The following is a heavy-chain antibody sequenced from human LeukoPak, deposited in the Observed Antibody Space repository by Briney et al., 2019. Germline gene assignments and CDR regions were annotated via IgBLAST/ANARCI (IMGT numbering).Heavy chain of an antibody. CDR1: GFTFSDYY. D-gene: IGHD4-17*01. CDR2: ISSSGTTT. CDR3: ARDRSTVTTWVDY. Sequence: GGSLRLSCAASGFTFSDYYMSWIRQAPGKGLEWVSYISSSGTTTYYADSVKGRFTISRDNAKNSLYLQMNSLRAEDTAVYYCARDRSTVTTWVDYWGQGTLVIVSS. V-gene: IGHV3-11*04. J-gene: IGHJ4*02.